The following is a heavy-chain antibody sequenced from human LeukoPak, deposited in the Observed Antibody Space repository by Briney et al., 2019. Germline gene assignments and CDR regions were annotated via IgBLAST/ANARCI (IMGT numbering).Heavy chain of an antibody. CDR2: ISSSGSTI. D-gene: IGHD6-13*01. CDR3: ARDWGAGTVDY. CDR1: GITFSSYE. V-gene: IGHV3-48*03. Sequence: SGGSLRLSCAASGITFSSYEMNWVRQAPGKGLEWVSYISSSGSTIYYADSVKGRFTISRDNAKNSLYLQMNSLRAEDTAVYYCARDWGAGTVDYWGQGTLVTVSS. J-gene: IGHJ4*02.